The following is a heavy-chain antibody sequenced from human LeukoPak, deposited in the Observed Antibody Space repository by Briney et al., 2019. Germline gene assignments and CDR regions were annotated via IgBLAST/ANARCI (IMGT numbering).Heavy chain of an antibody. CDR3: ARRGSITGWSFDY. CDR1: GHSIGAGFV. V-gene: IGHV4-38-2*02. D-gene: IGHD1-14*01. J-gene: IGHJ4*02. Sequence: SETLSLTCTVSGHSIGAGFVWGWIRQSPGKGLEWIGNIFHNGNTYYNPSHNGRVTMSPDTSRNQFSLTLTSVTAADTAAYFCARRGSITGWSFDYWGLGSLVTVSS. CDR2: IFHNGNT.